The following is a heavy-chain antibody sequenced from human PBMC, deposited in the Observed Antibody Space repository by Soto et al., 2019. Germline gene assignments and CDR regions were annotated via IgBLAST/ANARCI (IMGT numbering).Heavy chain of an antibody. Sequence: GESLKISCKGSGYSFTSYWISWVRQMPGKGLEWMGRIDPSDSYTNYSPSFQGHVTISADKSISTAYLQWGSLKASDTAMYYCARHGPPYCSGGSCYGPWFDPWGQGTLVTVSS. D-gene: IGHD2-15*01. V-gene: IGHV5-10-1*01. CDR2: IDPSDSYT. CDR1: GYSFTSYW. J-gene: IGHJ5*02. CDR3: ARHGPPYCSGGSCYGPWFDP.